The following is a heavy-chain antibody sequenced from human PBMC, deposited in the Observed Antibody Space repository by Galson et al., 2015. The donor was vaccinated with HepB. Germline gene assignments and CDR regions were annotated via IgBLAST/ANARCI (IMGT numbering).Heavy chain of an antibody. CDR2: IIPIFGTA. CDR1: GGTFSSYA. V-gene: IGHV1-69*13. D-gene: IGHD3-3*01. J-gene: IGHJ3*01. Sequence: SVKVSCKVSGGTFSSYAISWVRQAPGQGLEWMGGIIPIFGTANYAQKFQGRVTITADESTSTAYMELSSLRSEDTAVYYCARLGDDFSEPADWGQGTMVTVSS. CDR3: ARLGDDFSEPAD.